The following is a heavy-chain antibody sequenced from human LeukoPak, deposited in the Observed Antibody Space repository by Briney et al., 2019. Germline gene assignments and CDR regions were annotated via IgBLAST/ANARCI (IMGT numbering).Heavy chain of an antibody. CDR1: GGSISSYY. V-gene: IGHV4-4*07. CDR3: ARRLNSSWSFDI. CDR2: IYTSGST. D-gene: IGHD6-13*01. J-gene: IGHJ3*02. Sequence: SETLSLTCTVSGGSISSYYWSWIRQPAGKGLEWIGRIYTSGSTKYNPSLKSRVTISVDTSKNQFSLKLSSVTAADTAVYYCARRLNSSWSFDIWGQGTMVTVSS.